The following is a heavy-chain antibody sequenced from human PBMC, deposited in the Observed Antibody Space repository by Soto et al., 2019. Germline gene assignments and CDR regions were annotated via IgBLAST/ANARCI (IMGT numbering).Heavy chain of an antibody. D-gene: IGHD1-7*01. CDR3: ASRDPGTSVDY. Sequence: SETLSLTCAVSGGSFTSNNWWTWVRQPPGQGLEWIGEIYRTGSTNHNPSLKSRVTISLDKSENQFSLKVTSLTAADTAVYYCASRDPGTSVDYWGQGTLVTVSS. V-gene: IGHV4-4*02. CDR2: IYRTGST. J-gene: IGHJ4*02. CDR1: GGSFTSNNW.